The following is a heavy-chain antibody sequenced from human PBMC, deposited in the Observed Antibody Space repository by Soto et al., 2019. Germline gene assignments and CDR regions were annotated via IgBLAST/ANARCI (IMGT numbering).Heavy chain of an antibody. D-gene: IGHD3-10*01. V-gene: IGHV4-59*08. CDR1: GGSIGSYY. CDR2: IYYSGST. Sequence: SETLSLTCTVSGGSIGSYYWSWIGQRPGKGLEWIGYIYYSGSTNYNPSLKSRVTISVDTSKNQFSLKLSSVTAADTAVYYCASRRCGELFTVEKWGQGPLVTVSS. CDR3: ASRRCGELFTVEK. J-gene: IGHJ4*02.